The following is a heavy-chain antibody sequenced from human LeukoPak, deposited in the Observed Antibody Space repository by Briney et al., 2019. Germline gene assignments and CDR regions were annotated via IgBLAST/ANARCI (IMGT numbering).Heavy chain of an antibody. CDR1: GVTFSSYG. CDR3: AKDPHSGSYYFDY. D-gene: IGHD1-26*01. J-gene: IGHJ4*02. V-gene: IGHV3-30*02. Sequence: GGSLRLSCAASGVTFSSYGMHWVRQAPGKGLEWVAFIRYDGSNKYYADSVKGRFTISRDNSKNTLYLQMNSLRAEDTAVYYCAKDPHSGSYYFDYWGQGTLVTVSS. CDR2: IRYDGSNK.